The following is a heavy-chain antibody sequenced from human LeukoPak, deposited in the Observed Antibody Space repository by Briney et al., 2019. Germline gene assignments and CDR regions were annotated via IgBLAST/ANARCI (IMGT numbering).Heavy chain of an antibody. D-gene: IGHD2-15*01. CDR1: GGHIDSFF. CDR2: IDNSGST. V-gene: IGHV4-4*08. Sequence: SETLSLTCTVSGGHIDSFFWNWIRQPPGEGMEWVGYIDNSGSTKYSPSLKRRITMSRATSKKQFSLKLTSVTAADTAMYYCASGAGCLIDYWGQGTLVSVSS. CDR3: ASGAGCLIDY. J-gene: IGHJ4*02.